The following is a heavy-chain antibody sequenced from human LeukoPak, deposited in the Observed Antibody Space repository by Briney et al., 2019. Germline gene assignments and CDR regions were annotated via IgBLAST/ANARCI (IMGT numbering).Heavy chain of an antibody. CDR3: ARGGYGGKVYYGMDV. Sequence: ASVKISCKASGGTFSSYAISWVRQAPGQGLEWMGRIIPILGIANYAQKFQGRVTITADKSTSTAYMELSSLRSEDTAVYYCARGGYGGKVYYGMDVWGQGTTVTVSS. D-gene: IGHD4-23*01. J-gene: IGHJ6*02. CDR1: GGTFSSYA. CDR2: IIPILGIA. V-gene: IGHV1-69*04.